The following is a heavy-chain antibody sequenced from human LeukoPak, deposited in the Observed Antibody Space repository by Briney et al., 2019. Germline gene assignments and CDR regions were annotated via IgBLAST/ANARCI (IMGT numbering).Heavy chain of an antibody. V-gene: IGHV1-69*01. J-gene: IGHJ6*03. CDR3: ARSPVPAAPTYYYYYMDV. CDR2: VIPIFGTA. CDR1: GGSFSNNG. D-gene: IGHD2-2*01. Sequence: SVKVSCKASGGSFSNNGISWVRQAPGQGLEWMGGVIPIFGTANYAQKFQGRVTITADESTSTAYMELSSLRSEDTAVYYCARSPVPAAPTYYYYYMDVWGKGTTVTVSS.